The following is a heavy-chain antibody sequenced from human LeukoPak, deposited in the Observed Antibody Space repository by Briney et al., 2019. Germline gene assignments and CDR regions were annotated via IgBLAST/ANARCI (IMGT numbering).Heavy chain of an antibody. CDR3: ARGVGYCSSTSCPSVFDS. V-gene: IGHV4-59*01. D-gene: IGHD2-2*01. CDR2: MSFSGST. CDR1: RSSISSYY. J-gene: IGHJ4*02. Sequence: PSETLSLTCTVSRSSISSYYWSWIRQPPGKGLEWFGHMSFSGSTNYNRSAKGRVTMSVDTSKNQLSLKLSPVTAADTAVFSCARGVGYCSSTSCPSVFDSWGQGTLVTVSS.